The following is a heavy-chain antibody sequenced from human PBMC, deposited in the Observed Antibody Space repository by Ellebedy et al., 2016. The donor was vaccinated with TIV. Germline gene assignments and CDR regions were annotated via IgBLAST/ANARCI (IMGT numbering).Heavy chain of an antibody. J-gene: IGHJ4*02. CDR1: GYTFTSEL. Sequence: AASVKVSCKASGYTFTSELIHWVRQAPGQGLEWMGIINPSGGGPGYAQKFQGRVTMTRDTSASTVYMELSSLRSEDTAVYYCAREGGVYYFDYWGQGTLVTVSS. CDR3: AREGGVYYFDY. D-gene: IGHD1-26*01. V-gene: IGHV1-46*01. CDR2: INPSGGGP.